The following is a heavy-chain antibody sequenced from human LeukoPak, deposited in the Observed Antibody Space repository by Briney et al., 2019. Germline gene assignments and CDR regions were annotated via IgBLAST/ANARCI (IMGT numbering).Heavy chain of an antibody. CDR1: GFTIISYA. CDR2: ISGSGGRT. CDR3: AKPSITDDYFDY. V-gene: IGHV3-23*01. J-gene: IGHJ4*02. D-gene: IGHD3-10*01. Sequence: PGGSLRLSCAAAGFTIISYAMNWVRQAPGKGLQWVSGISGSGGRTYYADSVKGRFTISRDNSKNMLYLQMNSLRAEDTAVYYCAKPSITDDYFDYWGQGTLVTVSS.